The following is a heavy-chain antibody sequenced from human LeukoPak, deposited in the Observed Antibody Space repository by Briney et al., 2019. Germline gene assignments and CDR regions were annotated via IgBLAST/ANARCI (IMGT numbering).Heavy chain of an antibody. D-gene: IGHD5-18*01. CDR1: GDSFSNYY. V-gene: IGHV4-4*07. J-gene: IGHJ4*02. CDR3: AREAETYSSGFYYDQ. Sequence: SETLSLTCNVSGDSFSNYYWSWIRRPAGRGLEWIGRIYGSGGSNYNPSLKSRVSISVDKSKNRFSLNLTSVTAADTAVYYCAREAETYSSGFYYDQWGQGTLVTVSS. CDR2: IYGSGGS.